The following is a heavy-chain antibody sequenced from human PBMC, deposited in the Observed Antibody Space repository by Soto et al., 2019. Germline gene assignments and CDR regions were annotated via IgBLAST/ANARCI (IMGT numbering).Heavy chain of an antibody. D-gene: IGHD3-22*01. CDR1: GGTFSSYA. Sequence: GASVKVSCKASGGTFSSYAISWVRQAPGQGLEWMGGIIPIFGTANYAQKFQGRVTITADKSTSTAYMELSSLRSEDTAVYYCARGVGGVVVIQSLDAFDIWGQGTMVTVSS. CDR3: ARGVGGVVVIQSLDAFDI. V-gene: IGHV1-69*06. CDR2: IIPIFGTA. J-gene: IGHJ3*02.